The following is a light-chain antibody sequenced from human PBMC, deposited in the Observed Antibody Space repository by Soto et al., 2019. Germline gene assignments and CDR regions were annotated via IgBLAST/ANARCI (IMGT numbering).Light chain of an antibody. CDR2: DAS. Sequence: EIVLTQSPATLSLSPGERATLSCRASQSVRRYLAWYQQKPGQAPRLLIYDASNRATGIPARFSGSGSGTEFTLTISSLEPEDFAVYYCQQRSDWPSTFGGGTKVQIK. CDR1: QSVRRY. CDR3: QQRSDWPST. V-gene: IGKV3-11*01. J-gene: IGKJ4*01.